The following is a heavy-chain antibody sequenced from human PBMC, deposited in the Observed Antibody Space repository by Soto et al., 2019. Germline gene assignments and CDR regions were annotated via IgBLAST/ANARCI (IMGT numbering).Heavy chain of an antibody. Sequence: SETLSLTCTVSGDSISSNYWSWIRQAPGKGLECIGYISNSGNINYNPSLKSRVTISADTSKNQFSLKPSSMTAEDTAVYYCAKDLRGYSGYDWGDFDYWGQGTLVTVSS. CDR1: GDSISSNY. J-gene: IGHJ4*02. CDR3: AKDLRGYSGYDWGDFDY. D-gene: IGHD5-12*01. V-gene: IGHV4-59*01. CDR2: ISNSGNI.